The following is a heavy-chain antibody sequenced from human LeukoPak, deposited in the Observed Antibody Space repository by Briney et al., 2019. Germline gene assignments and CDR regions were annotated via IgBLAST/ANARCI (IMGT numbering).Heavy chain of an antibody. CDR2: INPNSGGT. CDR3: ARGKDIVTSSDYFDY. CDR1: GYTFTGYY. J-gene: IGHJ4*02. D-gene: IGHD2-15*01. Sequence: GASVKVSCKASGYTFTGYYMHWVRQAPGQGLEWMGWINPNSGGTNYAQKFQGRVTMTRDTSISTAYMELSRLRSDDTAVYYCARGKDIVTSSDYFDYWGQGTLVTVSS. V-gene: IGHV1-2*02.